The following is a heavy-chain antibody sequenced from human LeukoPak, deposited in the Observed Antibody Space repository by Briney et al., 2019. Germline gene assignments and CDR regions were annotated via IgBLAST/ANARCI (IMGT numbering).Heavy chain of an antibody. CDR2: IHYSGST. Sequence: PSETLSLTCTVSGGSISSYYWSWIRQPPGKGLEWIGYIHYSGSTNYNPSLKSRVTISVDTSKNQFSLKLSSVTAADTAVYYCARDRPDYDILTGYYNVLDAFDIWGQGTMVTVSS. V-gene: IGHV4-59*01. J-gene: IGHJ3*02. CDR3: ARDRPDYDILTGYYNVLDAFDI. D-gene: IGHD3-9*01. CDR1: GGSISSYY.